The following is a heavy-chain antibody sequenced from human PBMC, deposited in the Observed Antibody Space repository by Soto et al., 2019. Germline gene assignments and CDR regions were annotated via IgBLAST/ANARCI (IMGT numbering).Heavy chain of an antibody. CDR2: IYSGGST. Sequence: HPGGSLRLSCAASGFTVSSNYMSWVRQAPGKGLEWVSVIYSGGSTYYADSVKGRFTISRDNSKNTLYLQMNSLRAEDTAVYYCARDQLEYSTPDYYGMDVWGQGTTVTVSS. CDR3: ARDQLEYSTPDYYGMDV. V-gene: IGHV3-53*01. D-gene: IGHD6-6*01. J-gene: IGHJ6*02. CDR1: GFTVSSNY.